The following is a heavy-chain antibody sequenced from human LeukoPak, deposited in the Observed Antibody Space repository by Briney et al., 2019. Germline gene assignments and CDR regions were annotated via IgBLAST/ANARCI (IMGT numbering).Heavy chain of an antibody. Sequence: GRSLRLSCAASGFTFSSYGMHWVRQAPGKGLEWVANIKEDGSEKHYVDSVKGRFTISRDNAKNSLYLQSLFLQMNSLRAEDTAVYYCARAHYSSFDYWGQGTLVTVSS. CDR2: IKEDGSEK. V-gene: IGHV3-7*01. D-gene: IGHD6-13*01. J-gene: IGHJ4*02. CDR3: ARAHYSSFDY. CDR1: GFTFSSYG.